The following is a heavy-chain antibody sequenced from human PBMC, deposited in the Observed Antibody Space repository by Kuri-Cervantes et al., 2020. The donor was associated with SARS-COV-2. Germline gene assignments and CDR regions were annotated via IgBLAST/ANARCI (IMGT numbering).Heavy chain of an antibody. CDR1: GFTFSDYY. CDR3: ARDGGVYYYDSSGYFRPELWFDP. CDR2: ISSSGSTI. Sequence: GGSLRLSCAASGFTFSDYYMSWIRQAPGKGLEWVSYISSSGSTIYYADSVKGRFTISRDNAKNSLYLQMNSLRADDTAVYYCARDGGVYYYDSSGYFRPELWFDPWGQGTLVTVSS. V-gene: IGHV3-11*01. J-gene: IGHJ5*02. D-gene: IGHD3-22*01.